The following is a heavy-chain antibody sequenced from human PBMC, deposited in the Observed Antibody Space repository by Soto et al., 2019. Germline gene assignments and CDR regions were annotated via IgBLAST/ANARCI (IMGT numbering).Heavy chain of an antibody. D-gene: IGHD1-26*01. Sequence: SGPTLVNPTQTLTVTCTFSEFSLRTSGAGVGWILHSPGKAPEWLALISWKDEKRYNPGLKSRPTITKDTSKNQVVLTMTDLDHVDTATYFWAHRFGGNYYRWYFDSWGQGTLVTVSS. J-gene: IGHJ4*01. V-gene: IGHV2-5*01. CDR1: EFSLRTSGAG. CDR2: ISWKDEK. CDR3: AHRFGGNYYRWYFDS.